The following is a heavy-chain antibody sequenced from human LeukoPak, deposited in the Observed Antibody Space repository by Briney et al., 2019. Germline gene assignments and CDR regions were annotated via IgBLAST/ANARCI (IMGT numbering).Heavy chain of an antibody. CDR1: GFIFTNYW. J-gene: IGHJ4*02. D-gene: IGHD3-10*01. V-gene: IGHV5-51*01. Sequence: GESLKISCQVSGFIFTNYWVGWVRQMPGKGLESMGLIYPADSDTTYSPSFQGQVTISADRSISTVYLQWSSLKASDTAMYYCARQSRDGSKNRGYYFDYWGQGTLVTVSS. CDR2: IYPADSDT. CDR3: ARQSRDGSKNRGYYFDY.